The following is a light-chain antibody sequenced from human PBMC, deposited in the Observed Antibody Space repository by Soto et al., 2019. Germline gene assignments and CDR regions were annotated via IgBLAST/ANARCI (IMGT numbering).Light chain of an antibody. Sequence: EVLLTQSPGTLSLSPGERATLSCRASQSVSSNYLAWYQQKSGQAPSLLIYGASNRATGSPDRFSGSGSGSDVTLTIMRLDPEDCAVYYGHQYDTSPRTFGQGTKVEFK. V-gene: IGKV3-20*01. CDR2: GAS. CDR3: HQYDTSPRT. J-gene: IGKJ1*01. CDR1: QSVSSNY.